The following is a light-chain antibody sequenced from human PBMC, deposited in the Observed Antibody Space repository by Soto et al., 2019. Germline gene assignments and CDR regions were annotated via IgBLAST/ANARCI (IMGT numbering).Light chain of an antibody. CDR2: EVI. J-gene: IGLJ1*01. CDR1: SSDVGSYNL. Sequence: QSVLTQPASVSGSPGQSITISCTGTSSDVGSYNLVSWYQQPPGKSPNLMIYEVIKRPSGVSIRFSGSKSGNTASLTIFGLQAEDEADYYCCSYAGSSTLRVFGTGTKVTVL. V-gene: IGLV2-23*02. CDR3: CSYAGSSTLRV.